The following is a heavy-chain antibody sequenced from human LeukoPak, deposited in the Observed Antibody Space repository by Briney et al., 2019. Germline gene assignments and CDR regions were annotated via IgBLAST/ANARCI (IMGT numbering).Heavy chain of an antibody. Sequence: QPGESLRLSCTASGFTFSNYAMNWVRQAPGEGLEWVSGITGTDGSTYYADSVKGRFTISRDNSKSALYSQMNSLRAEDTALYYCAKAFNYGSGYNYKTFDSWGQGTLVTVSS. CDR2: ITGTDGST. CDR1: GFTFSNYA. D-gene: IGHD3-10*01. V-gene: IGHV3-23*01. J-gene: IGHJ4*02. CDR3: AKAFNYGSGYNYKTFDS.